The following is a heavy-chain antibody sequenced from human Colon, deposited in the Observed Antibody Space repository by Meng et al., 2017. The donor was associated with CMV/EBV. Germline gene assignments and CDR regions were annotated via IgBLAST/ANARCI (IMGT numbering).Heavy chain of an antibody. CDR2: ITNSGITT. CDR3: ARGGETNHDY. D-gene: IGHD1-14*01. J-gene: IGHJ4*02. Sequence: LSCAASGFPFGNFDMSWARQAPGKGLDWISYITNSGITTYYADSVRDRFTISRDNAKNALYLQMNSLRADDTAVYYCARGGETNHDYWGQGTLVTVSS. CDR1: GFPFGNFD. V-gene: IGHV3-11*01.